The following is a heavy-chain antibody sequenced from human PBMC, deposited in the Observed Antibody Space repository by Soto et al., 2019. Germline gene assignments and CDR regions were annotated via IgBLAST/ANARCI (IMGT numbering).Heavy chain of an antibody. Sequence: PSETLSLTCAVSGGSISSGGYSWSWVRQPPGKGLEWIGYMYHSGSTRYNPSLKSRVTISVDTSKNQFSLKLSSVTAADTAVYYCARHGPIAAAGTVFDYWGQGTLVTVSS. V-gene: IGHV4-30-2*01. CDR2: MYHSGST. D-gene: IGHD6-13*01. J-gene: IGHJ4*02. CDR1: GGSISSGGYS. CDR3: ARHGPIAAAGTVFDY.